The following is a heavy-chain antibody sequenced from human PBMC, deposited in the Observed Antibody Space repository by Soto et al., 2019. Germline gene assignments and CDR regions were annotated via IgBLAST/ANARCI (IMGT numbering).Heavy chain of an antibody. J-gene: IGHJ4*02. Sequence: GGSLRLSCAASGFTFSTYGMHWVRQAPGKGLEWVAFISYDGSNKYYADSVKGRFTISRDNSKNTLYLQMNSLRAEDTAVYYCAKDLREYHYWGQGTLVTVSS. D-gene: IGHD6-6*01. CDR2: ISYDGSNK. CDR1: GFTFSTYG. V-gene: IGHV3-30*18. CDR3: AKDLREYHY.